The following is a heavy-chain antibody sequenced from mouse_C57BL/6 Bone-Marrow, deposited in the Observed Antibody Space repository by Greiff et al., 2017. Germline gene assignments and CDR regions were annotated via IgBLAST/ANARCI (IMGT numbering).Heavy chain of an antibody. CDR1: GYTFTSYW. V-gene: IGHV1-61*01. Sequence: VQLQQPGAELVRPGSSVKLSCKASGYTFTSYWMDWVKQRPGQGLEWIGNIYPSDSETHYNQKFKDKATLTVDKSSSTAYMQRSSLTSEDSAVYYWARKVTFCAMDYWGQGTSVTVSS. CDR3: ARKVTFCAMDY. J-gene: IGHJ4*01. CDR2: IYPSDSET. D-gene: IGHD2-13*01.